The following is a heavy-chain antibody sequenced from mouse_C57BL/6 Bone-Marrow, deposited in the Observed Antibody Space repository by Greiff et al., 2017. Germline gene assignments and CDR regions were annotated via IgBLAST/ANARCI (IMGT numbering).Heavy chain of an antibody. V-gene: IGHV1-80*01. D-gene: IGHD1-1*01. CDR2: IYPGDGDT. CDR3: AIYGSSPFAY. CDR1: GYAFSSYW. Sequence: LVESGAELVKPGASVKISCKASGYAFSSYWMNWVKQRPGKGLEWIGQIYPGDGDTNYNGKFKGKATLTADKSSSTAYMQLSSLTSEDYEVYFCAIYGSSPFAYWGQGTLVTVSA. J-gene: IGHJ3*01.